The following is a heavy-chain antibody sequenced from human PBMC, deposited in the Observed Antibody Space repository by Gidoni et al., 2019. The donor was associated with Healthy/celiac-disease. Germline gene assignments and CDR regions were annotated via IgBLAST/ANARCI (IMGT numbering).Heavy chain of an antibody. CDR3: ARRRPYYFDY. CDR1: GGSISSSSYY. Sequence: YGGSISSSSYYWGWIRQPPGKGLEWIGSIYYSGSTYYNPSLKSRVTISVDTSKYQFSLKLSSVTAADTAVYYCARRRPYYFDYWPGNPGHRLL. CDR2: IYYSGST. J-gene: IGHJ4*02. V-gene: IGHV4-39*01.